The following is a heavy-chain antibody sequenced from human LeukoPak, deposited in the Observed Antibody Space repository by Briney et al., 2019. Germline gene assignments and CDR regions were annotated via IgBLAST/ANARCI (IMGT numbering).Heavy chain of an antibody. D-gene: IGHD6-6*01. J-gene: IGHJ4*02. CDR2: IKQGGSEK. V-gene: IGHV3-7*01. Sequence: GGSLRLSCAASGFTFSSYWMSWVREAPGKGLEWVANIKQGGSEKSYVDSVKGRFTISRDNAKNSLYLQMNSLRAEDTAVYYCASGVYSSSSFFDYWGQGTLVTVSS. CDR3: ASGVYSSSSFFDY. CDR1: GFTFSSYW.